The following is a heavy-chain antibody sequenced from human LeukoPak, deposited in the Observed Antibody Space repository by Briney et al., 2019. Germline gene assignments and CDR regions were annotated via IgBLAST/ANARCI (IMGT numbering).Heavy chain of an antibody. Sequence: LRLSCAASGFDFSDFYMSWIRQPPGKGLEWIGSIYHSGSTYYNPSLKSRVTISVDTSKNQFSLKLNSVTAADTAVYYCARGAYSGSLEGAFDIWGQGTMVTVSS. CDR1: GFDFSDFY. V-gene: IGHV4-38-2*01. D-gene: IGHD1-26*01. J-gene: IGHJ3*02. CDR2: IYHSGST. CDR3: ARGAYSGSLEGAFDI.